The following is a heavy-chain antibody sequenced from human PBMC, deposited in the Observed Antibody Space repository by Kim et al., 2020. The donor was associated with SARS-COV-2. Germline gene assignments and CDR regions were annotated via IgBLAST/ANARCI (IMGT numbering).Heavy chain of an antibody. CDR3: ARGARTNYYYYYGMDV. J-gene: IGHJ6*02. D-gene: IGHD6-6*01. Sequence: KIPGRVTITADKSTRTAYMELSSLRSEDTAVYYCARGARTNYYYYYGMDVWGQGTTVTVSS. V-gene: IGHV1-69*04.